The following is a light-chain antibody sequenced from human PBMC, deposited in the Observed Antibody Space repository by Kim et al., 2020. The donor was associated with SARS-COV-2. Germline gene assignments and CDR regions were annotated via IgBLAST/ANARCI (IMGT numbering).Light chain of an antibody. J-gene: IGKJ1*01. Sequence: SPGELAPLPCRASQTINNKLVWYQQKPGQAPRLLIYDATTRATGVPARFIGSGSETDFTLTISSLQSEDFAVYYCQQSNDWPPLTFGQGTKVDIK. CDR2: DAT. V-gene: IGKV3-15*01. CDR3: QQSNDWPPLT. CDR1: QTINNK.